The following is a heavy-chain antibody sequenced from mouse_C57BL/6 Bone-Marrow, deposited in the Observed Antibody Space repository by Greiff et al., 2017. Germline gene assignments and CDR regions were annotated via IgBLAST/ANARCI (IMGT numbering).Heavy chain of an antibody. V-gene: IGHV1-55*01. CDR3: ARRKIEMITTGGYAMDY. CDR1: GYTFTSYW. Sequence: QVQLQQPGAELVKPGASVTMSCKASGYTFTSYWITWVKQSPGQGLEWIGDIYPGSGSTNYNEKFKSKATLTVDTASSTAYMQLSSLTSEDSAVFYYARRKIEMITTGGYAMDYWGQRTSVTVSS. J-gene: IGHJ4*01. CDR2: IYPGSGST. D-gene: IGHD1-1*01.